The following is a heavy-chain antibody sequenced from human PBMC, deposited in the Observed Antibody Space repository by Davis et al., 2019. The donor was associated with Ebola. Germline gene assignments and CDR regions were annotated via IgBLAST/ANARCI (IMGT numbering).Heavy chain of an antibody. V-gene: IGHV5-51*01. CDR2: IYPGDSDT. CDR1: GYSFTSYW. Sequence: GGSLRLSCKGSGYSFTSYWIGWVRQMPGKGLEWMGIIYPGDSDTRYSPSFQGQVTISADKSISTAYLQWSSLKASDTAMYYCARLCTAIATPCFDYWGQGTLVTVSS. J-gene: IGHJ4*02. CDR3: ARLCTAIATPCFDY. D-gene: IGHD5-18*01.